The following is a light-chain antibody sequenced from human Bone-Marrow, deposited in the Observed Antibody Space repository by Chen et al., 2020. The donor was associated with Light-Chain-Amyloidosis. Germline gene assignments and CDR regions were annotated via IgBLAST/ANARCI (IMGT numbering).Light chain of an antibody. J-gene: IGKJ4*01. CDR3: QQYGTSPLT. CDR1: QTISSNY. Sequence: EIVLTQSPGTLSLSPGEGANLSCRASQTISSNYLTWYQQKVGQAPRLLIYGSSSRATGIPDRFTGSGSGTDFTLTINRLEPEDVAMYYCQQYGTSPLTFGGGTKVEIK. V-gene: IGKV3-20*01. CDR2: GSS.